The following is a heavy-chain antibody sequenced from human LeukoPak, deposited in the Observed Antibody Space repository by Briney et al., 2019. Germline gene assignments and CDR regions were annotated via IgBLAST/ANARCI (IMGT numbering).Heavy chain of an antibody. J-gene: IGHJ4*02. V-gene: IGHV3-23*01. CDR1: GFTFSSYA. Sequence: GGSLRLSCAASGFTFSSYAMSWVRQAPGKGLEWVSAISGSGGSTYYADSVKGRFTISRDNSKNTLYLQMNSLRAEDTAVYYCARNRYSNYVRSYYFDYWGQGTLVTVSS. CDR3: ARNRYSNYVRSYYFDY. CDR2: ISGSGGST. D-gene: IGHD4-4*01.